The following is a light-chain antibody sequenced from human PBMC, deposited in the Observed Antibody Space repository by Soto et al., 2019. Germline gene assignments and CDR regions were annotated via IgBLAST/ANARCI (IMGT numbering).Light chain of an antibody. Sequence: QSVLTQPASVSGSPGQSITISCTGTSSDVGGYNYVSWYQQHPGKAPKLMIYDVSNRPSGVSNRFSGSTSGNTASLTISGLQAEDEADYYCSSYTSSSTLEVFGTG. CDR1: SSDVGGYNY. V-gene: IGLV2-14*01. CDR3: SSYTSSSTLEV. J-gene: IGLJ1*01. CDR2: DVS.